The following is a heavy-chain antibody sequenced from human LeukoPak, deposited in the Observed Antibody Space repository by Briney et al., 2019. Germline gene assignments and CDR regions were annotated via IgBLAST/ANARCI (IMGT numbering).Heavy chain of an antibody. CDR2: IIPILGIA. Sequence: SVKVSCKASGGTFSSYAISWVRQAPGQGLEWMGRIIPILGIANYAQKFQGRVTITADKSTSTAYMELSSLRSEDTAVYYCAREPTVTMSFDYWGQGTLVTVSS. CDR3: AREPTVTMSFDY. J-gene: IGHJ4*02. D-gene: IGHD4-17*01. CDR1: GGTFSSYA. V-gene: IGHV1-69*04.